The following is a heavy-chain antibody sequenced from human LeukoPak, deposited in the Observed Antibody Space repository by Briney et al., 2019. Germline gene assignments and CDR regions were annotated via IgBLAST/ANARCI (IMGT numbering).Heavy chain of an antibody. J-gene: IGHJ4*02. Sequence: PSDTLSLTCTVSGGSISSYYWSWIRQPPGKGLEWIGYIYYSGSTNYHPSVKSRVTISVDTSKNQFSLKLKSVTAADTAVYYCAGGGYSYGYSVDYWGQGTLVTVSS. V-gene: IGHV4-59*07. D-gene: IGHD5-18*01. CDR1: GGSISSYY. CDR3: AGGGYSYGYSVDY. CDR2: IYYSGST.